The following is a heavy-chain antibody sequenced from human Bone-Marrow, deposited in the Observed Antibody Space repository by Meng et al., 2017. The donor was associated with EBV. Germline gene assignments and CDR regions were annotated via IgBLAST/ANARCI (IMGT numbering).Heavy chain of an antibody. V-gene: IGHV3-74*01. D-gene: IGHD3-3*01. CDR2: INSDGSST. J-gene: IGHJ4*02. CDR3: ARDWRGVGGSY. CDR1: GFTLSSYW. Sequence: VELVESGGGLFQLWGSLRRSVAAAGFTLSSYWMNWVRQAPGKGLVWVSRINSDGSSTSYADSVKGRFTISRDNAKNTLYLQMNSLRAEDTAVYYCARDWRGVGGSYWGQGTLVTVSS.